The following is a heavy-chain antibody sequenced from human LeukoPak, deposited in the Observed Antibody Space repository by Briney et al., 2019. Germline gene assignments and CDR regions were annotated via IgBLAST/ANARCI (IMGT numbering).Heavy chain of an antibody. CDR3: ARVSRGYYCSSTSCPRDY. CDR1: GFTFSDYY. D-gene: IGHD2-2*01. CDR2: IKQDGSEK. V-gene: IGHV3-7*01. J-gene: IGHJ4*02. Sequence: PGGSLRLSCAASGFTFSDYYMSWIRQAPGKGLEWVANIKQDGSEKYYVDSVKGRFTISRDNAKNSLYLQMNRLRAEDTAVYYCARVSRGYYCSSTSCPRDYWGQGTLVTVSS.